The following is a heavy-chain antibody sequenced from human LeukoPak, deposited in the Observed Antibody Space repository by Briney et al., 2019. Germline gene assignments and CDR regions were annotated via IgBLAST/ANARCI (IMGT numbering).Heavy chain of an antibody. Sequence: PGGSLRLSCAASGFTSSSYAMSWVRQAPGKGLEWVSTISGSGGSTYYADSVKGRFTISRDNSKNTLYLQMNSLRAEDTAVYYCAKDRRMYSSSPPGFDYWGQGTLVAVSS. CDR2: ISGSGGST. V-gene: IGHV3-23*01. CDR1: GFTSSSYA. D-gene: IGHD6-13*01. J-gene: IGHJ4*02. CDR3: AKDRRMYSSSPPGFDY.